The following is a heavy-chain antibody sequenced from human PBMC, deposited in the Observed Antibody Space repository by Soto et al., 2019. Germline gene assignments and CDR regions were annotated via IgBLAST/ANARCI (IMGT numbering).Heavy chain of an antibody. D-gene: IGHD4-17*01. J-gene: IGHJ3*02. V-gene: IGHV4-31*03. CDR2: IYYSGST. CDR3: ARVLYGDRLGTDAFDI. CDR1: GGSISSGGYY. Sequence: SETLSLTCTVSGGSISSGGYYWSWIRQHPGKGLEWIGYIYYSGSTYYNPSLKSRVTISVDTSKNQFSLKLSSVTAADTAVYYCARVLYGDRLGTDAFDIWGQGTMVTVSS.